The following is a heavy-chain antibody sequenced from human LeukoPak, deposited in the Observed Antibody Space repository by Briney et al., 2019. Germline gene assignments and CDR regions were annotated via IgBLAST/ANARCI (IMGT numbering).Heavy chain of an antibody. Sequence: SETLSHTCSVSGGSISPYYWSWIRQPPGKGLEWIGYIYYTGDTNYNPSLKSRVTISVDTSKNRFSLRLSSVTAADTAVYYCTRGTVTINYFDYWGQGTLVAVSS. CDR3: TRGTVTINYFDY. CDR1: GGSISPYY. CDR2: IYYTGDT. D-gene: IGHD4-17*01. V-gene: IGHV4-59*01. J-gene: IGHJ4*02.